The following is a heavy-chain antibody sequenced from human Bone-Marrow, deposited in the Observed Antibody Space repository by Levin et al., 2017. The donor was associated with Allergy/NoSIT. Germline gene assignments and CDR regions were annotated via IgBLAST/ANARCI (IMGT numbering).Heavy chain of an antibody. D-gene: IGHD3-10*01. CDR1: GYTFTDYF. CDR2: INPKSGGT. J-gene: IGHJ4*02. Sequence: ASVKVSCKSSGYTFTDYFLHWVRQAPGQGLEWMGWINPKSGGTNYAHKFRGRVTLTRDTSMTTVYMDLSRPRSDDTALFYCARAMPGSGTPPNFDSWGQGTLVAVSS. V-gene: IGHV1-2*02. CDR3: ARAMPGSGTPPNFDS.